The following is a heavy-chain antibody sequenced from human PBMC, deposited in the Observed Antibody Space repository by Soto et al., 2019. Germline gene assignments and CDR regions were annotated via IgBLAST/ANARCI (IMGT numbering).Heavy chain of an antibody. J-gene: IGHJ4*02. V-gene: IGHV3-64D*06. Sequence: PGGSRRLSCSASGCTFSSYPMHWFRQAPGKGLEYVSSISTNGGSTHYADSVKGRFTISRDNSKNTQYLQMSSLRADDTAVYYCVKGEYYYDSSGYYPFDYWGQGT. CDR2: ISTNGGST. D-gene: IGHD3-22*01. CDR3: VKGEYYYDSSGYYPFDY. CDR1: GCTFSSYP.